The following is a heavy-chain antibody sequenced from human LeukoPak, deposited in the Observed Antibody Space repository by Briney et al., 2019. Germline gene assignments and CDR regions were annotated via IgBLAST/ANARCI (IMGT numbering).Heavy chain of an antibody. D-gene: IGHD2-15*01. CDR3: ARGGYHHGFDI. J-gene: IGHJ3*02. CDR2: IDNDGSDT. V-gene: IGHV3-74*01. CDR1: GFTFNTYW. Sequence: GGSLRLSSAASGFTFNTYWLHWVRQAPGKGLAWVSRIDNDGSDTIYADSVKGRFTISRDNAKSTLYLQMNSLKAEDTAVYYCARGGYHHGFDIWGQGTMVTVSS.